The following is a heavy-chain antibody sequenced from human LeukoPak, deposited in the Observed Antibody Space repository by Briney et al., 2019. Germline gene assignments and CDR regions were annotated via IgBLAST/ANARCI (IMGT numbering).Heavy chain of an antibody. Sequence: PGGSLRLSCTASGFTFSNYALSWVRQAPGKGLEWVSAISVSGGSTYYADSVKGRFTISRDNSKNPLYLQMNSLRAEDTAVYYCASGPSRVVPAWYFDLWGRGTLVTVSS. CDR2: ISVSGGST. CDR1: GFTFSNYA. D-gene: IGHD2-2*01. J-gene: IGHJ2*01. V-gene: IGHV3-23*01. CDR3: ASGPSRVVPAWYFDL.